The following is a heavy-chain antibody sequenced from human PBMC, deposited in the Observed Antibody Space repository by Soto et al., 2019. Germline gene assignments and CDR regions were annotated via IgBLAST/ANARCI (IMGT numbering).Heavy chain of an antibody. CDR3: AKDSNKYSSSLRGGNFDY. D-gene: IGHD4-4*01. CDR1: GFPFSSYV. Sequence: GGSLRLSCAASGFPFSSYVMSWVRQAPGKGLEWVSGISGGGSNTFYADSVKGRFTISRDNSKNTLLLQMNSLGAEDTAVYYCAKDSNKYSSSLRGGNFDYWGQGIGVTVSS. CDR2: ISGGGSNT. V-gene: IGHV3-23*01. J-gene: IGHJ4*02.